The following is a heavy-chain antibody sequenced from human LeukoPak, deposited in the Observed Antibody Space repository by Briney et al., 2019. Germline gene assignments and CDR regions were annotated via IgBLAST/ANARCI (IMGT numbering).Heavy chain of an antibody. CDR3: ARGDTAMVTGYWFDP. CDR1: GGTFSSYA. V-gene: IGHV1-69*05. J-gene: IGHJ5*02. Sequence: SVKVSCKASGGTFSSYAISWVRRAPGQGLEWMGGIIPIFGTANYAQKFQGRVTITTDESTSTAYMELSSLRSEDTAVYYCARGDTAMVTGYWFDPWGQGTLVTVSS. CDR2: IIPIFGTA. D-gene: IGHD5-18*01.